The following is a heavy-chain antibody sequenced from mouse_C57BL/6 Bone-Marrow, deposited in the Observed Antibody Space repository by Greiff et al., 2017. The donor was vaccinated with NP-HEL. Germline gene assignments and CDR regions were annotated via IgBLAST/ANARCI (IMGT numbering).Heavy chain of an antibody. CDR1: GYTFTAYN. J-gene: IGHJ4*01. CDR2: INPNNGGT. CDR3: ATVYYGSSPYAMDY. Sequence: EVQLQQSGPELVKPGASVKMSCKASGYTFTAYNMHWVKQSHGKSLEWIGYINPNNGGTSYNQKFKGKATLTVNTSSSTAYMELRSLTSEDSAVYYCATVYYGSSPYAMDYWGQGTSVTVSS. V-gene: IGHV1-22*01. D-gene: IGHD1-1*01.